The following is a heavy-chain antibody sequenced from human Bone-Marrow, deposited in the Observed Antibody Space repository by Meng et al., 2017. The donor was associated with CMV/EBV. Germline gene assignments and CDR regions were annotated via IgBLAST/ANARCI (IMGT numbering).Heavy chain of an antibody. V-gene: IGHV4-59*01. D-gene: IGHD2-2*01. CDR1: GGSISSYY. CDR2: IYYSGST. J-gene: IGHJ4*03. CDR3: ARVGYCIGPTCYAWVLFH. Sequence: SETLSLTCTVSGGSISSYYWSWIRQPPGKGLEWIGYIYYSGSTNYNPSLKSRVTISVDTSKNQFSLKLSSVTAADTAVYYCARVGYCIGPTCYAWVLFHWGQGTLVTVSS.